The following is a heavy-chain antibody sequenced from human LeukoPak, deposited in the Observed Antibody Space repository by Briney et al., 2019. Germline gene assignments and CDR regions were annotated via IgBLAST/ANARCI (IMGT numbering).Heavy chain of an antibody. CDR2: MNPKSGNT. D-gene: IGHD3-22*01. Sequence: ASVKVSCKASGYTFTSYDINWVRQATGQGLEWMGWMNPKSGNTGYAQKFQGRVTITRNTSISTAYMELSSLRSEDTAVYYCARDPGDSSGYQSYYYYMDVWGKGTTVTVSS. J-gene: IGHJ6*03. V-gene: IGHV1-8*03. CDR1: GYTFTSYD. CDR3: ARDPGDSSGYQSYYYYMDV.